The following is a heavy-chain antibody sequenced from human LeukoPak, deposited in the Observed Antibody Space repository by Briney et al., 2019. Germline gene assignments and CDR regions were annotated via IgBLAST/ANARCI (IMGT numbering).Heavy chain of an antibody. V-gene: IGHV4-59*01. J-gene: IGHJ3*02. CDR2: IYYSGST. Sequence: SEPLSLTCTVSGGSISSYYWSWIRQPPGKALEWIGYIYYSGSTNYNPSLKSRVTISVDTSRKHFSLKLSSVTAADTAVYYCVRGHLVGGWFKYDAFDIWGQGTMVTVSS. CDR1: GGSISSYY. D-gene: IGHD6-19*01. CDR3: VRGHLVGGWFKYDAFDI.